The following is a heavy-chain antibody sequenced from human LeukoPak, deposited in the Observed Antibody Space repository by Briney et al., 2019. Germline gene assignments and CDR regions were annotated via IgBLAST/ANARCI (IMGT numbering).Heavy chain of an antibody. Sequence: GGSLRLSCAASGFTFSSYSMNWVRQAPGKGLMWVSRIDSHGAATDYADSVKGRFTISRDNDKNTVYLQMDSLRTEDTAMYYCARRGELWSGYPFDAWGQGTLVSVSS. V-gene: IGHV3-74*01. CDR2: IDSHGAAT. CDR1: GFTFSSYS. CDR3: ARRGELWSGYPFDA. D-gene: IGHD3-3*01. J-gene: IGHJ4*02.